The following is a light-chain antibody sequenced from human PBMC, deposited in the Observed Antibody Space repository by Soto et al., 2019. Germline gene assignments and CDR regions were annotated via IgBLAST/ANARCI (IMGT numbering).Light chain of an antibody. CDR3: QSYDTRAVV. CDR1: SGSIASNY. V-gene: IGLV6-57*01. CDR2: GDE. J-gene: IGLJ3*02. Sequence: NFMLTQPHSVSESPGKTVTISCTRSSGSIASNYVQWYQQRPGSSPTTVIYGDEKRPSGVPDRFSGSIDSSSNSASLTISGLKTDDESDYYCQSYDTRAVVFGGGTKLTVL.